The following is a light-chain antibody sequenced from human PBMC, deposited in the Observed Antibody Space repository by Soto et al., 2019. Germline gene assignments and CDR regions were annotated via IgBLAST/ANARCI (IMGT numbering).Light chain of an antibody. CDR3: QLYGTSLFT. J-gene: IGKJ4*01. V-gene: IGKV3-20*01. CDR1: QSVSSRL. Sequence: EIVLTQSPGTLSLSPGERSTLSCRASQSVSSRLLAWYRQRPGQAPRLLIYGASSRATGIPDRFSGSGSGTDFTLTISRLDPEDFAVYYCQLYGTSLFTFGAGTKVDIK. CDR2: GAS.